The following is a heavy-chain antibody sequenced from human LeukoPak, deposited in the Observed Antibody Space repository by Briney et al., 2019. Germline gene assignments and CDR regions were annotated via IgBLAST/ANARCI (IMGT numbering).Heavy chain of an antibody. CDR1: GGSISSGGYY. CDR3: ARESSSSLGHYYYYYYMDV. CDR2: IYHSGST. V-gene: IGHV4-30-2*01. D-gene: IGHD6-6*01. J-gene: IGHJ6*03. Sequence: SETLSLTCTVSGGSISSGGYYWSWIRQPPGKGLEWIGYIYHSGSTYYNPSLKSRVTISVDRSKNQFSLKLSSVAAADTAVYYCARESSSSLGHYYYYYYMDVWGKGTTVTVSS.